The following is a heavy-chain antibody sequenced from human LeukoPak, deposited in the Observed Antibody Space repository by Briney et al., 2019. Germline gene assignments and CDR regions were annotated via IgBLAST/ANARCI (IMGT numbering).Heavy chain of an antibody. D-gene: IGHD1-26*01. CDR3: VKKVVVGATSPYSDFQD. CDR2: ISGSGVTT. J-gene: IGHJ1*01. CDR1: GFTFSSNA. V-gene: IGHV3-23*01. Sequence: GGSLRLSCAASGFTFSSNAMSWVRQAPGKGLEWVSAISGSGVTTHYAGSVQGRFSISRDNSKNTLYLQMNSLRVEDTALYYCVKKVVVGATSPYSDFQDWGQGTLVTVSS.